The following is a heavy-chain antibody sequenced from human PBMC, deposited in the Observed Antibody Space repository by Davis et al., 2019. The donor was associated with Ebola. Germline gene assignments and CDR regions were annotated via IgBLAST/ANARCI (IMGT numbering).Heavy chain of an antibody. CDR2: ISSSSSYI. Sequence: PGGSLRLSCAASGFTFSSYSMNWVRQAPGKGLEWVSSISSSSSYIYYADSVKGRFTISRDNAKNSLYLQMNSLRAEDTAVYYCARDRGVRGGYYFDYWGQGTLVTVSS. D-gene: IGHD2-15*01. CDR1: GFTFSSYS. V-gene: IGHV3-21*01. CDR3: ARDRGVRGGYYFDY. J-gene: IGHJ4*02.